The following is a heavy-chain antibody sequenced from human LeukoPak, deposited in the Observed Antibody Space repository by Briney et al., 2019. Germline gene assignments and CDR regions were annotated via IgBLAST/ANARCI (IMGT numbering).Heavy chain of an antibody. Sequence: ASVKVSCKASGYTFTDYYMHWVRQAPGQGLEWMGWINPNSGGTNYAQKFQGRVTMTRDTSISTAYMELSRLRSDDTAVYYCARAELRDYYYMDVWGKGTTVTVSS. CDR3: ARAELRDYYYMDV. V-gene: IGHV1-2*02. CDR1: GYTFTDYY. J-gene: IGHJ6*03. D-gene: IGHD1-7*01. CDR2: INPNSGGT.